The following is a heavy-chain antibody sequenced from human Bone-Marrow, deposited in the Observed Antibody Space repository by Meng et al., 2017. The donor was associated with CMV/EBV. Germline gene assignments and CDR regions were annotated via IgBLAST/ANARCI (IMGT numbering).Heavy chain of an antibody. V-gene: IGHV4-34*01. CDR1: GGSFSGYY. Sequence: SETLSLTCAVYGGSFSGYYWSWIRQPPGKGLEWIGEINHSGSTNYNPSLKSRVTISVDTSKNQFSLKLSSVTAADTAVYYCASGIVVVNYYYYGMDVWDQGTTVTVSS. CDR2: INHSGST. CDR3: ASGIVVVNYYYYGMDV. J-gene: IGHJ6*02. D-gene: IGHD3-22*01.